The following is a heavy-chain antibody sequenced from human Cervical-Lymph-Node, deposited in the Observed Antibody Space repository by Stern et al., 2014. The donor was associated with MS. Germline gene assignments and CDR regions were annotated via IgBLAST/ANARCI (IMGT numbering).Heavy chain of an antibody. Sequence: EVQIVESGGGLVQRGGSLRLSCAASGFTFSTYWMHCVRQAPGKWLVWVSRINSDESSTTYADSVKGRFSISRDNDKNTLYLQMNSLRAEDTAVYYCARGVMVAATYAYDIWGQGTMVTISS. CDR3: ARGVMVAATYAYDI. V-gene: IGHV3-74*01. CDR1: GFTFSTYW. J-gene: IGHJ3*02. D-gene: IGHD2-15*01. CDR2: INSDESST.